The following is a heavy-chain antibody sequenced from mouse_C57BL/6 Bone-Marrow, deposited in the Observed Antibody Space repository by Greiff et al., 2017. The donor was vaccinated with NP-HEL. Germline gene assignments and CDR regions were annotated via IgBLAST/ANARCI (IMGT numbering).Heavy chain of an antibody. CDR2: INPGSGGT. J-gene: IGHJ1*03. D-gene: IGHD1-1*01. Sequence: LQESGAELVRPGTSVKVSCKASGYAFTNYLIEWVKQRPGQGLEWIGVINPGSGGTNYNEKFKGKATLTADKSSSTAYMQLSSLTSEDSAVYFCARVYYYGRGYFDFWGTGTTVTVSS. CDR1: GYAFTNYL. CDR3: ARVYYYGRGYFDF. V-gene: IGHV1-54*01.